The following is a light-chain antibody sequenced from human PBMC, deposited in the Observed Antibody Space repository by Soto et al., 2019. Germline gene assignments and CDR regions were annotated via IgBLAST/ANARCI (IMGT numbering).Light chain of an antibody. V-gene: IGKV3-20*01. J-gene: IGKJ5*01. CDR1: QSLTSNY. CDR3: QQYGSSPPDT. Sequence: ESVLTQPPGSLSLSPGERVTLSCRASQSLTSNYLAWYQQKPGQAPRLLIYGASSRATGIPDRFSGSGSGTDFTLTINRMEPEDFAVYYCQQYGSSPPDTFGQGTRLEIK. CDR2: GAS.